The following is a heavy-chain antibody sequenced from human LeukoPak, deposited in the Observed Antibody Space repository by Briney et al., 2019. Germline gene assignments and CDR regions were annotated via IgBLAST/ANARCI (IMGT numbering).Heavy chain of an antibody. CDR1: GGSISSGGYS. Sequence: SETLSLTCAVSGGSISSGGYSWSWIRQPPGKGLEWIGYIYHSGSTYYNPSLKSRVTISVDRSKNQFSLKLSSVTAADTAVYYCAREGVGATRLGYYFDYWGQGTLVTVSS. CDR3: AREGVGATRLGYYFDY. V-gene: IGHV4-30-2*01. J-gene: IGHJ4*02. CDR2: IYHSGST. D-gene: IGHD1-26*01.